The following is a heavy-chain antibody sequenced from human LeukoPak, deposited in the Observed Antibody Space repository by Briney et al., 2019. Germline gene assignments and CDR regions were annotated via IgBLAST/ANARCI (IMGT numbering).Heavy chain of an antibody. CDR2: VNPNSGGT. D-gene: IGHD6-13*01. CDR1: GYTFTGYY. V-gene: IGHV1-2*02. J-gene: IGHJ6*02. CDR3: ARAGYSSSWYHYYYGMDV. Sequence: GASVKVSCKASGYTFTGYYMHWVRQAPGQGLEWMGWVNPNSGGTNYAQKFQGRVTMTRDTSISTAYMELSRLRSDDTAVYYCARAGYSSSWYHYYYGMDVWGQGTTVTVPS.